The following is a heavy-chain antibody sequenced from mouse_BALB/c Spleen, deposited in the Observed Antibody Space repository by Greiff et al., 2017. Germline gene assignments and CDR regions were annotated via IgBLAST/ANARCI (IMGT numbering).Heavy chain of an antibody. CDR1: GYTFTSYV. CDR2: INPYNDGT. J-gene: IGHJ4*01. CDR3: ARTYDGYYVGYAMDY. Sequence: VQLQQSGPELVKPGASVKMSCKASGYTFTSYVMHWVKQKPGQGLEWIGYINPYNDGTKYNEKFKGKATLTSNKSSSTAYMDLSSLTSEDSAVYYCARTYDGYYVGYAMDYWGQGTSVTVSS. D-gene: IGHD2-3*01. V-gene: IGHV1-14*01.